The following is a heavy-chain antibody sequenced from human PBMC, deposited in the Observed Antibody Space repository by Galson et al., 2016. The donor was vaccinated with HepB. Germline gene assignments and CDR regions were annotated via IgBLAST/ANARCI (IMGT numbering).Heavy chain of an antibody. Sequence: TLSLTCAVSGDSIPSTNWWSWVRQSPEKRLEWIGEVSHGGTTSYNPSLKGRATLSVDTTKHQFSLSLTSVTAAETAVHYCAKAARAARLHYFDPWGPGILVIVSS. CDR3: AKAARAARLHYFDP. D-gene: IGHD6-6*01. V-gene: IGHV4-4*02. J-gene: IGHJ5*02. CDR1: GDSIPSTNW. CDR2: VSHGGTT.